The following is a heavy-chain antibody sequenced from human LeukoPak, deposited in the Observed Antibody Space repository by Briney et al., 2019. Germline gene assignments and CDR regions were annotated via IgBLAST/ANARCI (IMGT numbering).Heavy chain of an antibody. V-gene: IGHV3-23*01. Sequence: PGGSLRLSCAASGFTFNTYVMSWVRQAPGKGLEWVSSISGTGGGTYYADSVKGRFTISRDNSHKTLYLQMNSLRAEDTAVYYCAKDREMYFYDSSGYRDAFHIWGQGTKVTVSS. CDR3: AKDREMYFYDSSGYRDAFHI. D-gene: IGHD3-22*01. J-gene: IGHJ3*02. CDR1: GFTFNTYV. CDR2: ISGTGGGT.